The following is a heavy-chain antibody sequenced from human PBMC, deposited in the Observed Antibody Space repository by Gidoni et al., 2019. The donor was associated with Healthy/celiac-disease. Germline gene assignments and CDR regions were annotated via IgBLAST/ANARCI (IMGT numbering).Heavy chain of an antibody. CDR3: AKGIAVAGTYYYYMDV. CDR1: GFTFSSYA. D-gene: IGHD6-19*01. CDR2: ISGSGGST. J-gene: IGHJ6*03. Sequence: EVQLLESGGGLVQPGGSLRLACAASGFTFSSYAMSCVRQAPGKGLEWVSAISGSGGSTYYADSVKGRFTISRDNSKNTLYLQMNSLRAEDTAVYYCAKGIAVAGTYYYYMDVWGKGTTVTVSS. V-gene: IGHV3-23*01.